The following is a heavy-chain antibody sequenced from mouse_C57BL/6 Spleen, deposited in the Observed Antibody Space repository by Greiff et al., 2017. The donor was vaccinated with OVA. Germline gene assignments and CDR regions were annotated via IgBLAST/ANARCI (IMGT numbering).Heavy chain of an antibody. Sequence: QVQLKQSGAELVKPGASVKLSCKASGYTFTSYWMQWVKQRPGQGLEWIGEIDPSDSYTNYNQKFKGKATLTVDTSSSTAYMQLSSLTSEDSAVYYCARLYGNYPAYWGQGTLVTVSA. CDR2: IDPSDSYT. CDR1: GYTFTSYW. D-gene: IGHD2-10*02. V-gene: IGHV1-50*01. J-gene: IGHJ3*01. CDR3: ARLYGNYPAY.